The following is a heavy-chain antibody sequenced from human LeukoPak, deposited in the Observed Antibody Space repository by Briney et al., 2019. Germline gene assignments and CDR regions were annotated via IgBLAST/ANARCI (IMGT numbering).Heavy chain of an antibody. CDR3: ARDFNAAAIFDY. J-gene: IGHJ4*02. V-gene: IGHV3-7*01. Sequence: GGSLRLSCAASGFTFSSYWMSWVRQAPGKGLGWVANIKQDGSEKYYVDSVKGRFTISRDNAKNPLYLQMNSLRAEDTAVYYCARDFNAAAIFDYWGQGTLVTVSS. CDR2: IKQDGSEK. CDR1: GFTFSSYW. D-gene: IGHD2-2*01.